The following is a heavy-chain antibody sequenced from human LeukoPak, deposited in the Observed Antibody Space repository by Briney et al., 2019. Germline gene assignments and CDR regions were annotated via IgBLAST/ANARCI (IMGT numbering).Heavy chain of an antibody. V-gene: IGHV4-59*08. J-gene: IGHJ4*02. D-gene: IGHD4-17*01. Sequence: SETLSLTCTVSGGSISSYYWSWIRQPPGKGLEWIGYIYYSGSTNYDPSLKSRATISVDTSKNQFSLKLSSVTAADTAVYYCARGNWGSVTPPFDYWGQGTLVTVSS. CDR2: IYYSGST. CDR3: ARGNWGSVTPPFDY. CDR1: GGSISSYY.